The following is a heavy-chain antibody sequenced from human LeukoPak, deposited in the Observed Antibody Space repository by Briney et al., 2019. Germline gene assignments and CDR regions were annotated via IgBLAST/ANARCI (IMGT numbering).Heavy chain of an antibody. CDR2: ISHSGST. V-gene: IGHV3-23*01. Sequence: PGGSLRLSCAASGFTFSSYAMSWVRQAPGKGLEWVSSISHSGSTYYADSVKGRFSISRDNSKNTLYLQMNSLRAEDTAVYYCAKRDFGGNSDWGQGTLVTVSS. D-gene: IGHD4-23*01. CDR1: GFTFSSYA. CDR3: AKRDFGGNSD. J-gene: IGHJ4*02.